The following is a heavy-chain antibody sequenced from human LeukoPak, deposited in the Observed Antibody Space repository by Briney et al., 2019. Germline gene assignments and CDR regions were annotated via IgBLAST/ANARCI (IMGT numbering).Heavy chain of an antibody. D-gene: IGHD3-10*01. J-gene: IGHJ4*02. CDR2: IDGNGGTR. CDR1: GFTFSNHA. V-gene: IGHV3-23*01. CDR3: AEGGISLIRGSFDF. Sequence: GGSLRLSCPTSGFTFSNHAMSWVRQAPGKGLEWVSAIDGNGGTRFYTDSVKGRFTISRDNSRNTLYLQMNSLRAEDAAIYYCAEGGISLIRGSFDFWGQGTLVTVSS.